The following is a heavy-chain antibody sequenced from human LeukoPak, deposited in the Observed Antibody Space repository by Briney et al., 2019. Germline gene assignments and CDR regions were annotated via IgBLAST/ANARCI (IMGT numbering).Heavy chain of an antibody. CDR2: ISGSGGST. D-gene: IGHD3-3*01. CDR3: AKEGIWSAYDFWSGYLDY. Sequence: GGSLRLSCAASGFTFSSYAMSWVRQAPGKGLEWVSAISGSGGSTYYADSVKGRFTISRDNSKNTLYLQMNSLRAEDTAVYYCAKEGIWSAYDFWSGYLDYWGQGTLVTVSS. CDR1: GFTFSSYA. V-gene: IGHV3-23*01. J-gene: IGHJ4*02.